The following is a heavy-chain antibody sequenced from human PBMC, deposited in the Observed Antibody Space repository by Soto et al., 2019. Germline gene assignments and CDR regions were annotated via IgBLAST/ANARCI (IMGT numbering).Heavy chain of an antibody. V-gene: IGHV3-53*01. J-gene: IGHJ4*02. CDR2: IYSGGST. D-gene: IGHD4-17*01. Sequence: EVQLVESGGGLIQPGGSLRLSCAASGFTVSSNYMSWVRQAPGKGLEWVSVIYSGGSTYYADSVKGRFTISRDNSKNTLYLQMNSLRGEDTAVYYCARPHADDYGDPYFDYWGQGTLVTVSS. CDR1: GFTVSSNY. CDR3: ARPHADDYGDPYFDY.